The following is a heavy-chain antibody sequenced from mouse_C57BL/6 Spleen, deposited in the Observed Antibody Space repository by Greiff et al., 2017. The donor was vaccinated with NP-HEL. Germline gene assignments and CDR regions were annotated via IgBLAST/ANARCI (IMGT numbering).Heavy chain of an antibody. CDR2: IYPGDGDT. CDR1: GYAFSSSW. CDR3: AHYYGSSNWYFDV. J-gene: IGHJ1*03. D-gene: IGHD1-1*01. Sequence: QVQLQQSGPELVKPGASVKISCKASGYAFSSSWMNWVKQRPGKGLEWIGRIYPGDGDTNYNGKFKGKATLTADKSSSTAYMRLSSLTSEDSAVYFCAHYYGSSNWYFDVWGTGTTVTVSS. V-gene: IGHV1-82*01.